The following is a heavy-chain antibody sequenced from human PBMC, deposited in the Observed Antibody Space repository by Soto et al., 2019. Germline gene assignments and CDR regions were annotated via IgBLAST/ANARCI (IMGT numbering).Heavy chain of an antibody. Sequence: VASVKVSCKASGGTFSSYAISWVRQAPGQGLEWMGGIVPIFGTANYAQKFQGRVTITADESTSTAYMELSSLRSEDTAVYYCARVYSSSPVGYYYYGMDVWGQGTTVTVSS. CDR3: ARVYSSSPVGYYYYGMDV. CDR2: IVPIFGTA. J-gene: IGHJ6*02. CDR1: GGTFSSYA. D-gene: IGHD6-6*01. V-gene: IGHV1-69*13.